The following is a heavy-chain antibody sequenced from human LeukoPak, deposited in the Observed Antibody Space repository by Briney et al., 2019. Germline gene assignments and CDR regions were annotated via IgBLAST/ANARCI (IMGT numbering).Heavy chain of an antibody. V-gene: IGHV4-34*01. D-gene: IGHD2-15*01. CDR1: GGSFSGYY. CDR3: ARVEVFVCSGGSCYQTRFDP. Sequence: PSETLSLTXAVYGGSFSGYYWSWIRQPPGKGLEWIAEINHSGSTNYNPSLKSRVTISVDTSKNQFSLKLSSVTAADTAVYYCARVEVFVCSGGSCYQTRFDPWGQGTLVTVSS. CDR2: INHSGST. J-gene: IGHJ5*02.